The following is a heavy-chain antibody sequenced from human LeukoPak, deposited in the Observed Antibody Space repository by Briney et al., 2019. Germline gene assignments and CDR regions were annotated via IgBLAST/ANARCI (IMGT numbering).Heavy chain of an antibody. CDR3: ARRQWFGGITDY. D-gene: IGHD3-10*01. V-gene: IGHV4-38-2*02. J-gene: IGHJ4*02. CDR2: IYHSGST. CDR1: GYSISSGYY. Sequence: SETLSLTCTVSGYSISSGYYWGWIRQPPGKGLEWIGSIYHSGSTYYNPSLKSRVTISVDTSKNQFSLKLSSVTAADTAVYYCARRQWFGGITDYWGQGTLVTVSS.